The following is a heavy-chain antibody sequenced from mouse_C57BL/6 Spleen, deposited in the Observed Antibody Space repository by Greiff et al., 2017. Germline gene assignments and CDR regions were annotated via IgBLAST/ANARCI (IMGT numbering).Heavy chain of an antibody. J-gene: IGHJ4*01. V-gene: IGHV1-50*01. Sequence: QVQLQQPGAELVKPGASVKLSCKASGYTFTSYWMQWVKQRPGQGLEWIGEIDPSDSYTNYNQKFKGKATLTVDTSSSTAYMQLSSLTSEDSAVYYCARRSGLDAMDYWGQGTSVTVSS. CDR3: ARRSGLDAMDY. D-gene: IGHD3-2*02. CDR2: IDPSDSYT. CDR1: GYTFTSYW.